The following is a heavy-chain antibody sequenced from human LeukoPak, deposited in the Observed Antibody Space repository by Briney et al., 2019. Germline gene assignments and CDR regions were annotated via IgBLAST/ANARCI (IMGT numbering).Heavy chain of an antibody. J-gene: IGHJ4*02. Sequence: GGSLRLSCAASGFTFSNAWMSWVRQAPGKGLEWVGRIKSKTDGGTTDYAAPVKGRFTISRDDSKNTLYLQMNSLKTEDTAVYYCTTEIVVVISTVTDYWGQGTLVTVSS. CDR3: TTEIVVVISTVTDY. CDR2: IKSKTDGGTT. D-gene: IGHD3-22*01. V-gene: IGHV3-15*01. CDR1: GFTFSNAW.